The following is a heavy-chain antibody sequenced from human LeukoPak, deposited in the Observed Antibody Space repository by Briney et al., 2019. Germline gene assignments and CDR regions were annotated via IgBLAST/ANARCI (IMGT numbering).Heavy chain of an antibody. CDR1: GGSISSYY. CDR3: ALGHCINGVFYGLDY. D-gene: IGHD2-8*01. V-gene: IGHV4-59*03. CDR2: IYYSGNT. J-gene: IGHJ4*02. Sequence: SSETLSLTCTVSGGSISSYYWSWIRQPPGKGLEWIGYIYYSGNTMYNPSLKSRVTISVDTSKNQFSLKLSSVTAADTAVYYCALGHCINGVFYGLDYWGQGTVVTVSS.